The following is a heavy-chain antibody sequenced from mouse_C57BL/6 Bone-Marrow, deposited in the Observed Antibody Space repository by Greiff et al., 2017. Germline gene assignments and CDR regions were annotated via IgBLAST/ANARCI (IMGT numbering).Heavy chain of an antibody. Sequence: VKLQQPGAELVKPGASVKLSCKASGYTFTSYWMHWVKQRPGQGLEWIGMIHPNSGSTNYNEKFKNKATLTIDKASSTAYMQFSSLTSEESAVYYCARGGLLPYYWGQGTTLTVSS. V-gene: IGHV1-64*01. CDR1: GYTFTSYW. D-gene: IGHD1-1*01. CDR2: IHPNSGST. CDR3: ARGGLLPYY. J-gene: IGHJ2*01.